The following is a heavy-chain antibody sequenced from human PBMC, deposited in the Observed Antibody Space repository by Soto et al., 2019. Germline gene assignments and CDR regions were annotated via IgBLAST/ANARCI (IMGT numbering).Heavy chain of an antibody. CDR3: ARARGNDWYSDY. J-gene: IGHJ4*02. CDR2: ITHSGTYV. D-gene: IGHD5-12*01. V-gene: IGHV3-21*01. Sequence: GGSLRLSCTASGFTFSEYSMSWVRQAPGKGLEWVSSITHSGTYVYYADSVKGRSTISRDSASNSLFLQMTSLRAEDTAVYHCARARGNDWYSDYWGQGTLVTVSS. CDR1: GFTFSEYS.